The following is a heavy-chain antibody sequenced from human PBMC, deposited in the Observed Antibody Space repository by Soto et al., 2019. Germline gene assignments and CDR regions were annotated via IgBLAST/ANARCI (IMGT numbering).Heavy chain of an antibody. D-gene: IGHD6-19*01. CDR1: GFTVSRLF. J-gene: IGHJ4*02. V-gene: IGHV3-23*01. Sequence: PGGSLRLSCAASGFTVSRLFMSWVRQAPGQGLEWVAVITGSGDTTYYADSVKGRFTISRDSSKNTVYLQMNSLRAEDTAVYYCAKTLIYSDGWFDCWGQGTLVTVSS. CDR2: ITGSGDTT. CDR3: AKTLIYSDGWFDC.